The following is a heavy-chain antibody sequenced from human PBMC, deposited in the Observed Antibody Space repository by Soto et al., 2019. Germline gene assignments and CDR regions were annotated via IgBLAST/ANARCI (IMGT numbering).Heavy chain of an antibody. J-gene: IGHJ6*03. V-gene: IGHV4-59*01. D-gene: IGHD2-2*01. Sequence: SETLSLTCTVSGGSISSYYWSWIRQPPGKGLEWIGYIYYSGSTNYNPSLKSRVTISVDTSKNQFSLKLSSVTAADTAVYYCARLGYCSSTSCPSTTHRYYYYYMDVWGKGTTVTVSS. CDR2: IYYSGST. CDR1: GGSISSYY. CDR3: ARLGYCSSTSCPSTTHRYYYYYMDV.